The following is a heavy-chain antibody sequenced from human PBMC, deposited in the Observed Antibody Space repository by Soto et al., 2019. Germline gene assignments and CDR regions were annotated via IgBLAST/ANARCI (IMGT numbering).Heavy chain of an antibody. CDR3: ARDAGFGSIPLGELLARGYMDV. CDR2: INSDGSST. CDR1: GFTFSSYW. Sequence: GGSLRLSCAASGFTFSSYWMHWGRQAPGKGLVWVSRINSDGSSTSYADSVKGRFTISRDNAKNTLYLQMNSLRAEDTAVYYCARDAGFGSIPLGELLARGYMDVWGKGTTVTVSS. D-gene: IGHD3-10*01. J-gene: IGHJ6*03. V-gene: IGHV3-74*01.